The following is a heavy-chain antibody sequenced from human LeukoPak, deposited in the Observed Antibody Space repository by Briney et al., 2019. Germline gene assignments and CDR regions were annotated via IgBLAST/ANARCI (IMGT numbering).Heavy chain of an antibody. Sequence: GGSLRLSCAASGFTFSSYAMSWVRQAPGEGLEWVSAISGSGGSTYYADSVKGRFTISRDNSKNTLYLQMNSLRAEDTAVYYCAKDQYNWNSYDAFDIWGQGTMVTVSS. CDR1: GFTFSSYA. CDR3: AKDQYNWNSYDAFDI. J-gene: IGHJ3*02. D-gene: IGHD1-1*01. CDR2: ISGSGGST. V-gene: IGHV3-23*01.